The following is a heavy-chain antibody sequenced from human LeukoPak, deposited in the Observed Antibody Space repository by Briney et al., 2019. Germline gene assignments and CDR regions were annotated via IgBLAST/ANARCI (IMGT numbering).Heavy chain of an antibody. V-gene: IGHV3-48*04. CDR2: ISSSSSTI. J-gene: IGHJ6*02. CDR3: ARDAITMVPYGMDV. Sequence: PGGSLRLSCAASGFTFSSYAMSWVRQAPGKGLEWVSYISSSSSTIYYADSVKGRFTISRDNAKNSLYLQMNSLRAEDTAVYYCARDAITMVPYGMDVWGQGTTVTVSS. D-gene: IGHD3-10*01. CDR1: GFTFSSYA.